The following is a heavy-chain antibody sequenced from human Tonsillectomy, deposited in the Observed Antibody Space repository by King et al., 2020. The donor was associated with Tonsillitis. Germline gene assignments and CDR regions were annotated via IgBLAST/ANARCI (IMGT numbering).Heavy chain of an antibody. D-gene: IGHD3-3*01. V-gene: IGHV4-61*02. CDR3: ARYYDFWSGYSYFDY. CDR1: GGSLNSGSYY. Sequence: QLQESGPGLVKPSQTLSLTCTVSGGSLNSGSYYWRWIRQPAGQGLEWIGRIYTSGSTNYNPSLKSRVTISIDTSNNQFSLKLSSVTAADTAVYFCARYYDFWSGYSYFDYWGQGTLVTVSS. CDR2: IYTSGST. J-gene: IGHJ4*02.